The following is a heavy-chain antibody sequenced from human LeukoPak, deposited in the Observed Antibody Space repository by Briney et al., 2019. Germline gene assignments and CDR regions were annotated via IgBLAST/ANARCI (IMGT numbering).Heavy chain of an antibody. Sequence: GGSLRLSCAASGFTFDDYAMHWVRQAPGKGLEWVSGISWNSGSIGYADSVKGRFTISRDNAKNSLYLQMNSLRAEDTALYYCAKAWRFWLGNHDAFDIWGQGTMVTVSS. V-gene: IGHV3-9*01. CDR2: ISWNSGSI. D-gene: IGHD6-19*01. CDR1: GFTFDDYA. J-gene: IGHJ3*02. CDR3: AKAWRFWLGNHDAFDI.